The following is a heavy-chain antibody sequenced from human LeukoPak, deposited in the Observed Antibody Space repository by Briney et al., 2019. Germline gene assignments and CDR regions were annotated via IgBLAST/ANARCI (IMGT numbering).Heavy chain of an antibody. D-gene: IGHD2-2*01. CDR2: IYHSGST. CDR3: ARVPYDF. CDR1: GGSISSGYY. Sequence: SETLSLTCTVSGGSISSGYYWGWIRQPPGKGLEWIGSIYHSGSTYYNPSLKSRVTISVDTSKNQFSLKLSSVTAADTAIYYCARVPYDFWGQGTLVSVSS. J-gene: IGHJ4*02. V-gene: IGHV4-38-2*02.